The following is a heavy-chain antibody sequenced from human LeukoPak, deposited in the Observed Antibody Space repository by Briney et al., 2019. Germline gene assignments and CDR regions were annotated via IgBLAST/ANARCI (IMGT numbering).Heavy chain of an antibody. Sequence: GGSLRLSCAASGFTFSSHEMSWVRQAPGKGLEWVAVVSRNGEATDYRGSVKGRLTISRDNSKNMVYLEMNSLRAEDTDIYYCAREMVTAQRYFDYWGQGTLVTVSS. CDR3: AREMVTAQRYFDY. CDR2: VSRNGEAT. V-gene: IGHV3-23*01. CDR1: GFTFSSHE. D-gene: IGHD2-21*02. J-gene: IGHJ4*02.